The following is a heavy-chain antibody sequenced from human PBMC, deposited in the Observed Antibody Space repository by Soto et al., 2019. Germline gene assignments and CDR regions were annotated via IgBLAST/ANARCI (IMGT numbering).Heavy chain of an antibody. Sequence: GASVKVSCKASGYTFTSYAMHWVRQAPGQRLEWMGWINAGNGNTKYSQKFQGRVTITRDTSASTAYMELSGLRSEDTAVYYCARDRSVLDYFDYWGQGTLVTVSS. CDR2: INAGNGNT. V-gene: IGHV1-3*01. D-gene: IGHD1-26*01. J-gene: IGHJ4*02. CDR1: GYTFTSYA. CDR3: ARDRSVLDYFDY.